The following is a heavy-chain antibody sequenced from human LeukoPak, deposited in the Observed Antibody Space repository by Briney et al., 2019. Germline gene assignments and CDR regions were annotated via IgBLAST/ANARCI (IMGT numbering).Heavy chain of an antibody. J-gene: IGHJ4*02. CDR2: INPNSGGT. CDR1: GYTFTGYY. D-gene: IGHD2-2*01. Sequence: TSVTVSCKASGYTFTGYYMHWVRQAPGQGLEYMGRINPNSGGTGYAQKFQGRVTMTRDTSITTAYMELTRLTSDDTAVHYCARYCSSTSCYSDYWGQGTLVTVSS. CDR3: ARYCSSTSCYSDY. V-gene: IGHV1-2*06.